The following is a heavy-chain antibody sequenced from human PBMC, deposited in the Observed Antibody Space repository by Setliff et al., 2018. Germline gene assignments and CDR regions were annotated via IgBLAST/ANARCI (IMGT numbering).Heavy chain of an antibody. V-gene: IGHV3-73*01. Sequence: AGGSLRLSCAASGFSFSGSAVYWVRQASVKGLEWIGRIRGRTDNYATAYAASVRGRFTISRDDSKNTAYLQMNSLKTEDTAVYYCILIGSSADAFDIWGQGTMVTVSS. J-gene: IGHJ3*02. D-gene: IGHD6-19*01. CDR1: GFSFSGSA. CDR2: IRGRTDNYAT. CDR3: ILIGSSADAFDI.